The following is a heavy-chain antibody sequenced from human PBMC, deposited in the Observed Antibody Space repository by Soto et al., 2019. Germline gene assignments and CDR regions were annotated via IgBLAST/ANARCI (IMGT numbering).Heavy chain of an antibody. V-gene: IGHV4-4*02. CDR3: ARGERQQQRDY. Sequence: QVQLQESGPGLVKPSGTLSLTCAVSGDSISSDRWWSWVRQPPGKGLEWIGEIHHSGNSNYNPSLKRRVIISVDKSKNHVSLKLSSVTDADTAGYYCARGERQQQRDYWGQGTLVTVSS. CDR1: GDSISSDRW. CDR2: IHHSGNS. D-gene: IGHD6-13*01. J-gene: IGHJ4*02.